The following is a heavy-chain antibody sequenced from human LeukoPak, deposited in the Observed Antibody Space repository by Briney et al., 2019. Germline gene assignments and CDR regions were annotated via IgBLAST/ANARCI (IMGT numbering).Heavy chain of an antibody. CDR2: INPNSGGT. D-gene: IGHD1-26*01. Sequence: ASVKVSCKAAGDTFTGYFMHWVGQAPGQGLEWMGWINPNSGGTNYAQKFQGRVTMTRDTSISTAYMELSRLRSDDTDVYYCARDEVGIFDYWGQGTLVTVSS. CDR3: ARDEVGIFDY. CDR1: GDTFTGYF. J-gene: IGHJ4*02. V-gene: IGHV1-2*02.